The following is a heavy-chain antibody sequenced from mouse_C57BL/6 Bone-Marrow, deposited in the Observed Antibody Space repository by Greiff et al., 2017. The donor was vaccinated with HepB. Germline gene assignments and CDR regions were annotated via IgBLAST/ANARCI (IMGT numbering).Heavy chain of an antibody. V-gene: IGHV5-4*01. CDR2: ISDGGSYT. CDR1: GFTFSSYA. Sequence: EVQLVESGGGLVKPGGSLKLSCAASGFTFSSYAMSWVRQTPEKRLEWVATISDGGSYTYYPDNVKGRFTISRDNAKNNLYLQMSHLKSEDTAMYYCARDEMGLLRLFAYWGQGTLVTVSA. D-gene: IGHD2-3*01. CDR3: ARDEMGLLRLFAY. J-gene: IGHJ3*01.